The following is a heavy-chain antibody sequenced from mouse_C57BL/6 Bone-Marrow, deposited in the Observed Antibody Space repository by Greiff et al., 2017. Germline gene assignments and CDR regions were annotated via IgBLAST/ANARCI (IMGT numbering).Heavy chain of an antibody. D-gene: IGHD2-1*01. J-gene: IGHJ4*01. CDR2: ISGGGGNT. V-gene: IGHV5-9*01. Sequence: EVNLVESGGGLVKPGGSLKLSCAASGFTFSSYTMSWVRQTPEKRLEWVATISGGGGNTYYPDSVKGRFTISRDNAKNTLYLQMSSLRSEDTALYYCARHLLGAMDYWGQGTSVTVSS. CDR3: ARHLLGAMDY. CDR1: GFTFSSYT.